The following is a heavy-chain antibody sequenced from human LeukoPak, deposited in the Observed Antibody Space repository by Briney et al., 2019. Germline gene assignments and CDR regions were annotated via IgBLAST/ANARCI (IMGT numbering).Heavy chain of an antibody. V-gene: IGHV3-23*01. J-gene: IGHJ5*02. CDR3: AKGGWDRACGGDCYTDA. D-gene: IGHD2-21*02. CDR1: GFTFRSYA. CDR2: ISADGVGT. Sequence: GGSLRLSCAASGFTFRSYAMNWVRQAPGKGLEWVSAISADGVGTHYADSVRGRFTISRDSSKSTLYLQMNSLKAEDTAVYYCAKGGWDRACGGDCYTDAWGQGTLVTVSS.